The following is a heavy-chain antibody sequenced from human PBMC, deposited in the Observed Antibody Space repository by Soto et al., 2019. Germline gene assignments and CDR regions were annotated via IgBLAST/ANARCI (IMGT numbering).Heavy chain of an antibody. CDR1: GYTFSSYG. Sequence: QVQLVQSGAEVKKPGASVKVSCNASGYTFSSYGISWVRQAPGQGLEWMAWISAYNGNTNYAQRLQGRVTLTTDTSTNTAYMELRSLRSDDTAVYFCARVKSVRALFPNTAAEYYYNMDVWGQGTTVTVSS. V-gene: IGHV1-18*01. CDR3: ARVKSVRALFPNTAAEYYYNMDV. CDR2: ISAYNGNT. J-gene: IGHJ6*02. D-gene: IGHD3-10*01.